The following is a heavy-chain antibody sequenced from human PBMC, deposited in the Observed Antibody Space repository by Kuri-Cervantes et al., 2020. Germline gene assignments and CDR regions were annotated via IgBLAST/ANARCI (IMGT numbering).Heavy chain of an antibody. V-gene: IGHV3-30-3*01. CDR3: ARVGGYSYYYYYYYGMDV. D-gene: IGHD5-18*01. CDR2: ISYDGSNK. Sequence: GGSLRLSCAASGFTFSSYAMHWVRQAPGKGLEWVAVISYDGSNKYYADSVKGRFTISRDNSKNTLYLQMNSLRAEDTAVYYCARVGGYSYYYYYYYGMDVWSQGTTVTVSS. CDR1: GFTFSSYA. J-gene: IGHJ6*02.